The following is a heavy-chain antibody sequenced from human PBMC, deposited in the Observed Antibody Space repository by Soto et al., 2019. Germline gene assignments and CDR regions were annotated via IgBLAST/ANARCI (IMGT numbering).Heavy chain of an antibody. CDR1: GFTFSSYG. J-gene: IGHJ5*02. CDR3: AKIVRLRLLSYWFDP. CDR2: ISYDGSNK. D-gene: IGHD3-16*01. Sequence: QVQLVESGEGVVQPGRSLRLSCAASGFTFSSYGMHWVRQAPGKGLEWVAVISYDGSNKYYADSVKGRFTISRDNSKNPLYMQMNSLRAEDTAVYYCAKIVRLRLLSYWFDPWGQGTLVTVSS. V-gene: IGHV3-30*18.